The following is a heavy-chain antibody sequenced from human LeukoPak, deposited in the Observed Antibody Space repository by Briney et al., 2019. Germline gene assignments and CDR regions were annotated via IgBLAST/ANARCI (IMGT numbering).Heavy chain of an antibody. J-gene: IGHJ4*02. CDR3: ARDNGDYVGY. D-gene: IGHD4-17*01. CDR2: ITLSGST. CDR1: GGSISSGGFC. Sequence: SQSLSLTCAVSGGSISSGGFCCSWIRQPRGKGLEWIGYITLSGSTYYNPSLKSRVTISVERSKNQFSLKLSSVTAADTAVYYCARDNGDYVGYWGQGTLVTVSS. V-gene: IGHV4-30-2*01.